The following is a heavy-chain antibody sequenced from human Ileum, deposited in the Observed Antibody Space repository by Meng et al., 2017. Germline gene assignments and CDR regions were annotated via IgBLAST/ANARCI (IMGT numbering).Heavy chain of an antibody. Sequence: QVQLQQWGAGLLKPSETLSLTCAVYGGSFNGYYWSWIRQPPGKGLEWIGEINHSGSTNYNPSLKSRVTISVDTSKNQFSLKLSSVTAADTAVYYCARGGPWFDPWGQGTLVTVSS. J-gene: IGHJ5*02. CDR3: ARGGPWFDP. CDR1: GGSFNGYY. CDR2: INHSGST. V-gene: IGHV4-34*01.